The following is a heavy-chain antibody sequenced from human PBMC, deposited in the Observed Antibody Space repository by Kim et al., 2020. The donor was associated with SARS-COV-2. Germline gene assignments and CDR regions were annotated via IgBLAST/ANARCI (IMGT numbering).Heavy chain of an antibody. Sequence: GGSLRLSCAASGFTFSSYWMTWVRQAPGKGLEWVANIKQDGNQKYYADSVKGRFTISRDNSKNSLYLQMNSLRAEDTAVYYCVRDGELYYCGDDAFDFWG. V-gene: IGHV3-7*03. CDR1: GFTFSSYW. CDR3: VRDGELYYCGDDAFDF. CDR2: IKQDGNQK. D-gene: IGHD3-10*01. J-gene: IGHJ3*01.